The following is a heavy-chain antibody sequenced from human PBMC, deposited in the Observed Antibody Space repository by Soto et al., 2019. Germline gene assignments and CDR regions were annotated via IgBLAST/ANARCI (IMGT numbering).Heavy chain of an antibody. J-gene: IGHJ6*02. D-gene: IGHD3-16*01. V-gene: IGHV4-30-4*01. CDR1: CGSISSGDYY. CDR3: ARVWGDYGMDV. CDR2: IYYSGST. Sequence: SETLSLTCTVSCGSISSGDYYWSWIRQPPGKGLEWIGYIYYSGSTYYNPSLKSRVTISVDTSKNQFSLKLSSVTAADTAVYYCARVWGDYGMDVRGQGTTVTVSS.